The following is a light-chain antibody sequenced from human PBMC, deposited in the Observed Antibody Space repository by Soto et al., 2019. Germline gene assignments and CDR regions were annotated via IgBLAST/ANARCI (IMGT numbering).Light chain of an antibody. J-gene: IGKJ1*01. Sequence: EIVLTQSPGTLSLSPGERATLSCRASQSVSSSFLAWDQQKPGQAPRLLIYGASSRATGIPDRFSGSGSGTDFTLTISRLEPEDFAVYYGQQYDNSPRTFGQGTKVEIK. CDR1: QSVSSSF. CDR3: QQYDNSPRT. V-gene: IGKV3-20*01. CDR2: GAS.